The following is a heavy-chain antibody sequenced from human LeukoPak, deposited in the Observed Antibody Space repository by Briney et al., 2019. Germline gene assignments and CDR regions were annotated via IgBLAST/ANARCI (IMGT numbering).Heavy chain of an antibody. CDR2: ISSSGSTI. CDR1: GFTFSDHY. J-gene: IGHJ2*01. D-gene: IGHD3-9*01. CDR3: ARDRGDILTGLQWYFDL. Sequence: SGGSLRLSCAASGFTFSDHYMSWIRQAPGKGLEWVSYISSSGSTIYYADSVKGRFTISRDNAKNSLYLQMNSLRAEDTAVYYCARDRGDILTGLQWYFDLWGRGTLVTVSS. V-gene: IGHV3-11*01.